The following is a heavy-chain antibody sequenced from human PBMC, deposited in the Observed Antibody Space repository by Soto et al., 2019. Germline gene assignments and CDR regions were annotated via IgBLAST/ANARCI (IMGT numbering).Heavy chain of an antibody. V-gene: IGHV4-39*01. Sequence: PSETLSLTCTVSGGSISSSSYYWGWIRQPPGKGLEWIGSIYYSGSTYYNPSLKSRVTISVDTSKNQFSLKLSSVTAADTAVYYCARRVAYFDFCSGYYTPILYYYYYGMDVWGQGTTVTVSS. CDR1: GGSISSSSYY. CDR2: IYYSGST. D-gene: IGHD3-3*01. J-gene: IGHJ6*02. CDR3: ARRVAYFDFCSGYYTPILYYYYYGMDV.